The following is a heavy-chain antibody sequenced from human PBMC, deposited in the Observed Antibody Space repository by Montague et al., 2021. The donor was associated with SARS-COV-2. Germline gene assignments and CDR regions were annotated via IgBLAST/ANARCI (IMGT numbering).Heavy chain of an antibody. J-gene: IGHJ4*02. CDR1: SGSIISSGYY. Sequence: SETLSLTCSVSSGSIISSGYYWGWIRQPPGKELEWIGNIYYSGTTYYNPSLQSRGTISVDTSKNHLSLRPSSVTAADTAVYFCARGMIRGVTTPFDYWSQGSQVTVSS. CDR2: IYYSGTT. CDR3: ARGMIRGVTTPFDY. V-gene: IGHV4-39*02. D-gene: IGHD3-10*01.